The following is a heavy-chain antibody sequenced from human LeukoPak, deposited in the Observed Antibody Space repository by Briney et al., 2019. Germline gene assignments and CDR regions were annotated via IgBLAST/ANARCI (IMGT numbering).Heavy chain of an antibody. CDR2: IWYDGSNK. CDR3: AREMGLNIVATFGY. Sequence: GGSLRLSCAASGFTFSNYGMHWVRQAPGKGLEWVALIWYDGSNKYYADSVQGRFIISRDNSKNTLYLQMHSLRAEDTAVYYCAREMGLNIVATFGYWGQGTLVTVSS. J-gene: IGHJ4*02. CDR1: GFTFSNYG. D-gene: IGHD5-12*01. V-gene: IGHV3-33*01.